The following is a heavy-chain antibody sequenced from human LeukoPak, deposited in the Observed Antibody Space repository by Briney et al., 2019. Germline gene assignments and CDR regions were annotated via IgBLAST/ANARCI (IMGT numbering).Heavy chain of an antibody. J-gene: IGHJ5*02. CDR2: IRSKAYGGTT. V-gene: IGHV3-49*04. CDR1: GFTFGDYA. CDR3: TRDLVGA. D-gene: IGHD1-26*01. Sequence: HPGGSLGLSCTASGFTFGDYAMSWVRQAPGKGLEWVGFIRSKAYGGTTEYAASVKGRFTISRDDSKSIAYLQMNSLKTEDTAVYYCTRDLVGAWGQGTLVTVSS.